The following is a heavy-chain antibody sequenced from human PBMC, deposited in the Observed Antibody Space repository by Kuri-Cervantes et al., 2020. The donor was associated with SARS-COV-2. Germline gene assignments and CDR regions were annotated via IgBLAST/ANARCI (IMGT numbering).Heavy chain of an antibody. V-gene: IGHV4-34*01. D-gene: IGHD3-16*01. J-gene: IGHJ2*01. CDR2: INHSGST. Sequence: SQTLSLTCAVYGGSFSGYYWSWIRQPPGEGLEWIGEINHSGSTNYNPSLKSRVTISVDTSKNQFSLKLSSVTAADTAVYYCARRTVGHFDLWGRGTLVTVSS. CDR3: ARRTVGHFDL. CDR1: GGSFSGYY.